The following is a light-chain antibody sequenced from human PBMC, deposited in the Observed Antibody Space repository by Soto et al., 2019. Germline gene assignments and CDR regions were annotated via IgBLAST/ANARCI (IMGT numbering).Light chain of an antibody. CDR1: SSDVGAYNF. J-gene: IGLJ1*01. CDR2: EVS. V-gene: IGLV2-8*01. CDR3: SSFAGISTV. Sequence: QSAPTQPPSASGSPGQSVTISCTGTSSDVGAYNFVSWYQQHPGKAPKLMIYEVSNRPSGVPDRFSGSKSGNTASLTVSGLQAEDEADYYCSSFAGISTVFGTGTKLTVL.